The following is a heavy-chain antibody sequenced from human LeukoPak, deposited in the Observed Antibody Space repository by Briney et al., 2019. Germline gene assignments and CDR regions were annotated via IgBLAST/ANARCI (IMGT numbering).Heavy chain of an antibody. V-gene: IGHV3-23*01. CDR2: INSAGST. J-gene: IGHJ4*02. D-gene: IGHD1-26*01. CDR1: GFTFSSYA. CDR3: AKKEGGFDY. Sequence: GGSLRLSCAASGFTFSSYAMSWVRQAPGKGLEWVSAINSAGSTYYGDSVRGRFTISRDNSKNTLYLQMNSLRAEDTAVYYCAKKEGGFDYWGQGALVTVSS.